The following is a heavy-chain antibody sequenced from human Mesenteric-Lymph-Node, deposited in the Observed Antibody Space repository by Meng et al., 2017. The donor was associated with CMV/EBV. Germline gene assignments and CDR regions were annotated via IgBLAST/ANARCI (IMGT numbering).Heavy chain of an antibody. CDR1: GYTFASYG. D-gene: IGHD2-2*02. Sequence: ASVLVSCKAAGYTFASYGINWVRQAPGQGLEWLGSISAYKRNTKYAQKYQGRVTMTTDTATSTAYMELRSLRSDDTAVYYCARDRRVELGPISDAFDIWGQGTMVTVSS. CDR2: ISAYKRNT. J-gene: IGHJ3*02. V-gene: IGHV1-18*01. CDR3: ARDRRVELGPISDAFDI.